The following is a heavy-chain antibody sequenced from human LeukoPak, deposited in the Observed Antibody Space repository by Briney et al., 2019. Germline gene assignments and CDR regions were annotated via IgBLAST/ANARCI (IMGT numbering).Heavy chain of an antibody. J-gene: IGHJ5*02. Sequence: ASVKASCKASGYTFTSYDINWVRQATGQGLEWMGWMNPNSGNTGYAQKFQGRVTMTRNTSISTAYMELSSLRSEDTAVYYCVRRMVRGNWFDPWGQGTLVTVSS. CDR2: MNPNSGNT. CDR1: GYTFTSYD. V-gene: IGHV1-8*01. CDR3: VRRMVRGNWFDP. D-gene: IGHD3-10*01.